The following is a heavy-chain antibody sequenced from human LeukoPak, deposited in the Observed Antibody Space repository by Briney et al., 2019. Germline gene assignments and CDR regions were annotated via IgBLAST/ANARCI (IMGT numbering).Heavy chain of an antibody. V-gene: IGHV3-21*04. CDR3: AKDVGKWESLHFFDY. J-gene: IGHJ4*02. CDR1: GFTFSSYS. CDR2: ISSSSSYI. Sequence: GGSLRLSCAASGFTFSSYSMNWVRQAPGKGLEWVSSISSSSSYIYYADSVKGRFTISRDDSRNTLYLQMNSLRGDDTAVYYCAKDVGKWESLHFFDYWGQGTLVTVSS. D-gene: IGHD1-26*01.